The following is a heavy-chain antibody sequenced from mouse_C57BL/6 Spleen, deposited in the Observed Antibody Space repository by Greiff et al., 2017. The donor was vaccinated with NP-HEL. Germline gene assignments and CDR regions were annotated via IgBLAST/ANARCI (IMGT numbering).Heavy chain of an antibody. CDR2: INPSNGGT. D-gene: IGHD1-1*01. CDR1: GYPFPSSW. Sequence: VQLQQPGTELVKPGASVKLSCKASGYPFPSSWMHWVKQRPGQGLDWIGNINPSNGGTNYNEKFKSKATLTVDKSSSTAYMQLSSLTSEDSAVYYCAKDYYGSSYGLYWGQGTLVTVSA. CDR3: AKDYYGSSYGLY. V-gene: IGHV1-53*01. J-gene: IGHJ3*01.